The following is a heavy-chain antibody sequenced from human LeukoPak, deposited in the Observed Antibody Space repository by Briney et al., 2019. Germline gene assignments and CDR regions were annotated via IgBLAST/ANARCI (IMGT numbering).Heavy chain of an antibody. CDR3: ARSHRYSSGPGTGWFDP. J-gene: IGHJ5*02. D-gene: IGHD6-19*01. CDR1: GGSFSGYY. V-gene: IGHV4-34*01. CDR2: INHSGNT. Sequence: PSETLSLTCAAYGGSFSGYYWSWIRQPPGKGLEWIGEINHSGNTNYNPSLKSRVTISVDTSKNQFSLKLSSVTAADTAVYYCARSHRYSSGPGTGWFDPWGQGTLVTVSS.